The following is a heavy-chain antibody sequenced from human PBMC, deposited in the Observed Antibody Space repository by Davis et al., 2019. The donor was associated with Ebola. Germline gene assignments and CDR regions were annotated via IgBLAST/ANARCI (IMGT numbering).Heavy chain of an antibody. V-gene: IGHV3-21*01. CDR3: AKPTAYCTNGVCYRYFDL. CDR2: ISSDSDYI. J-gene: IGHJ2*01. Sequence: GESLKISCAASGFTFSTYSMSWVRQAPGKGLEWVSSISSDSDYIYYADSAKGRFTISRDNAKNSLYLQMNSLRAEDTAVYYCAKPTAYCTNGVCYRYFDLWGRGTLVTVSS. CDR1: GFTFSTYS. D-gene: IGHD2-8*01.